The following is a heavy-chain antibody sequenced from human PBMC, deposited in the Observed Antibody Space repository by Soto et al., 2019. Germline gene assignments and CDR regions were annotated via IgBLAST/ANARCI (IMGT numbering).Heavy chain of an antibody. CDR3: ARGRLRFHRHYYYMDV. CDR1: GGSFSGYY. Sequence: SETLSLTCAVHGGSFSGYYWSWIRQPPGKGLEWIGEINHSGSTNYNPSLKSRVTISVDTSKNQFSLKLSSVTAADTAVYYCARGRLRFHRHYYYMDVWGKGTTVT. J-gene: IGHJ6*03. CDR2: INHSGST. V-gene: IGHV4-34*01. D-gene: IGHD5-12*01.